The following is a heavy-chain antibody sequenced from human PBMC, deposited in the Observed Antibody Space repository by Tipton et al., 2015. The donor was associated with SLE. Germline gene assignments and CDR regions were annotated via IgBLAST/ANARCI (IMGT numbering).Heavy chain of an antibody. V-gene: IGHV4-61*02. J-gene: IGHJ4*02. D-gene: IGHD3-22*01. CDR1: GDSLSSGRNY. Sequence: TLSLTCTVSGDSLSSGRNYWSWFRQPAGKALEWIGRIYTSGSTNYNPSLKSRVTISVDTSKNHFSLKLSSVTAADTAIYYCARTANYYDTTAHYFDYWGQGTLVTVSS. CDR2: IYTSGST. CDR3: ARTANYYDTTAHYFDY.